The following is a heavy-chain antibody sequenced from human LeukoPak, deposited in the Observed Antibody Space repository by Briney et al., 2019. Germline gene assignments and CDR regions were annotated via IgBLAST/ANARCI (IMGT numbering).Heavy chain of an antibody. Sequence: ASMKVSCKASGYTFTSYGISWVRQAPGQGLEWMGWISAYNGNTNYAQKLQGRVTMTTDTSTSTAYMELRSLRSDDTAVYYCARDLTVLVRGVMAWFDPWGQGTLVTVSS. V-gene: IGHV1-18*01. D-gene: IGHD3-10*01. CDR1: GYTFTSYG. CDR2: ISAYNGNT. CDR3: ARDLTVLVRGVMAWFDP. J-gene: IGHJ5*02.